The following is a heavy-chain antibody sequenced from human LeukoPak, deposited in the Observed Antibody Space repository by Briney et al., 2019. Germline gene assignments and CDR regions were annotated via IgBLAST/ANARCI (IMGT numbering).Heavy chain of an antibody. V-gene: IGHV3-11*05. CDR2: ISSSSRYT. D-gene: IGHD5-12*01. Sequence: GRSLRLSWAPFGLTFSDYYMGWIRHAPGKWLEWVSYISSSSRYTNSADSVKGRFTISRDNAKNLLYMQMNSLRAEDTAVYYCARAISGYDLDYWGQGTLVTVSS. CDR3: ARAISGYDLDY. J-gene: IGHJ4*02. CDR1: GLTFSDYY.